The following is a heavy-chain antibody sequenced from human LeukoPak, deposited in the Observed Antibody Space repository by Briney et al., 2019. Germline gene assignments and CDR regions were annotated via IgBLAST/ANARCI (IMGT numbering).Heavy chain of an antibody. J-gene: IGHJ4*02. V-gene: IGHV1-2*02. CDR3: ARDYASGSYQPLDY. CDR1: GYTFTDYY. Sequence: ASVKVSCKASGYTFTDYYMHWVRQAPGQGLEWMGWINPNSGDTSYAQNFQGRVTVTRDTSITTAYMELSWLRSDDTAVYYCARDYASGSYQPLDYWGQGTLVTVSS. CDR2: INPNSGDT. D-gene: IGHD3-10*01.